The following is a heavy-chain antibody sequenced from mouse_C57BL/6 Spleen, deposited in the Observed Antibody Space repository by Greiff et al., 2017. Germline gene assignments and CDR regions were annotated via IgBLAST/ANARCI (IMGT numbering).Heavy chain of an antibody. Sequence: QVQLKQPGAELVKPGASVKLSCKASGYTFTSYWMHWVKQRPGQGLEWIGMIHPNSGSTNYNEKFKSKATLTVDKSSSTAYMQLSSLTSEDSAVYYCARIYYDYASFAYWGQGTLVTVSA. CDR3: ARIYYDYASFAY. CDR1: GYTFTSYW. V-gene: IGHV1-64*01. CDR2: IHPNSGST. J-gene: IGHJ3*01. D-gene: IGHD2-4*01.